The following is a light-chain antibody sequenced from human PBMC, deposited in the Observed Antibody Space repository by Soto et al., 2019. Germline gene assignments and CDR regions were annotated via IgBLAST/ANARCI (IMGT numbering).Light chain of an antibody. CDR1: QSVASSY. CDR3: QQYGSSPLLT. J-gene: IGKJ4*01. CDR2: GAS. V-gene: IGKV3-20*01. Sequence: ENVLTQSPGTVSLSPGERATLSCRASQSVASSYLAWYQQRPGQAPRLLIYGASSRATGIPVSFSGSGSGTDFTLTISRLEPEDFAVYYCQQYGSSPLLTFGGGTKVDIK.